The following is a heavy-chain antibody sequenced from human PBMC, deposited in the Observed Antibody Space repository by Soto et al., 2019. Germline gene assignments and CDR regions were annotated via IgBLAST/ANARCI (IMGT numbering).Heavy chain of an antibody. V-gene: IGHV4-59*08. J-gene: IGHJ4*02. D-gene: IGHD4-4*01. Sequence: ETLSLTCTVSGGSINSYCWSWIRQPPGKGLEWIAYIFDSGNANYNPSLKSRVTISVDTSKNQFSLKLTSVTAADTAVYYCARHRRTTVAKFYFDNWGQGAQVTVSS. CDR2: IFDSGNA. CDR3: ARHRRTTVAKFYFDN. CDR1: GGSINSYC.